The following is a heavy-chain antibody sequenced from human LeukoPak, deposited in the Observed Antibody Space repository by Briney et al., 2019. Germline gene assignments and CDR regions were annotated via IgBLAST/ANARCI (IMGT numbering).Heavy chain of an antibody. J-gene: IGHJ4*02. V-gene: IGHV3-21*01. CDR2: ISSSRSDI. CDR1: GFTFSSYS. D-gene: IGHD5-12*01. CDR3: ARIPSGYDFDFEFDY. Sequence: PGGSLRLACAASGFTFSSYSMNWVRQAPGKGMEGVSSISSSRSDIYYADSVKGRFPISRDNAKHSLYLQMNSLRAEDTAVYYCARIPSGYDFDFEFDYWGQGTLVTVSS.